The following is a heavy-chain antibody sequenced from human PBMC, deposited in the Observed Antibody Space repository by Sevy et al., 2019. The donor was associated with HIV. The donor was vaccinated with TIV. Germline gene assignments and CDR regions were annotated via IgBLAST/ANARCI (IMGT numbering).Heavy chain of an antibody. CDR1: GFTFGDYA. CDR2: IRSKAYGGTT. V-gene: IGHV3-49*04. Sequence: GGSLRLSCTASGFTFGDYAMSWVRQAPGKGLEWVGFIRSKAYGGTTEYAASVKGRFTISRDDSKSIAYLQMNSLKTDDTAVYYCTRDIGYCSSTSCFHGGAFDIWGQGTMVTVSS. J-gene: IGHJ3*02. D-gene: IGHD2-2*01. CDR3: TRDIGYCSSTSCFHGGAFDI.